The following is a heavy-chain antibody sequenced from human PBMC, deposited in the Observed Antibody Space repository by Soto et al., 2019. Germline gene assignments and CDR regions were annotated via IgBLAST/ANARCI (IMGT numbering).Heavy chain of an antibody. CDR2: ISSSSSYI. CDR3: ASGETGTTDYFDY. J-gene: IGHJ4*02. V-gene: IGHV3-21*01. D-gene: IGHD1-7*01. Sequence: GGSLRLSCAASGFTFSSYSMNWVRQAPGKGLEWVSSISSSSSYIYYADSVKGRFTISRDNAKNSLYLQMNSLRAEDTAVYYCASGETGTTDYFDYWGQGTLVTVSS. CDR1: GFTFSSYS.